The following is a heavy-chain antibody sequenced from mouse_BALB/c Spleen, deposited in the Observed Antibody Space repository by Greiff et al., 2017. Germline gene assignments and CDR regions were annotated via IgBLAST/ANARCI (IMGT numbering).Heavy chain of an antibody. Sequence: EVMLVESGGGLVQPGGSRKLSCAASGFTFSSFGMHWVRQAPEKGLEWVAYISSGSSTIYYADTVKGRFTISRDNPKNTLFLQMTSLRYEDTAMYYCARVYDGSFYYYAMDYWGQGTSVTVSS. D-gene: IGHD2-3*01. J-gene: IGHJ4*01. CDR3: ARVYDGSFYYYAMDY. CDR1: GFTFSSFG. CDR2: ISSGSSTI. V-gene: IGHV5-17*02.